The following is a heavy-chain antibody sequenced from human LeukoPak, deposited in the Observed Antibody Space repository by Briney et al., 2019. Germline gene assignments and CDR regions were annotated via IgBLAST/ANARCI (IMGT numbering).Heavy chain of an antibody. CDR3: AKDGLTDYGSGSDYYYYMDV. V-gene: IGHV3-48*03. CDR1: GFTFSSYE. J-gene: IGHJ6*03. CDR2: ISSSGSTI. D-gene: IGHD3-10*01. Sequence: GGSLRLSCAASGFTFSSYEMNWVRQAPGKGLEWVSYISSSGSTIYYADSVKGRFTISRGNAKNSLYLQMNSLRAEDTAVYYCAKDGLTDYGSGSDYYYYMDVWGKGTTVTVSS.